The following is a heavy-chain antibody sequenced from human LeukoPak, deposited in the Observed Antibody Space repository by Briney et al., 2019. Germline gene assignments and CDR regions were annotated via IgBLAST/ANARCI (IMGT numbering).Heavy chain of an antibody. V-gene: IGHV1-8*01. CDR1: GYTFTSYA. CDR3: ARGGYSSSFRWGY. Sequence: GASVKVSCTASGYTFTSYAINWVRQATGQGLERMGWRNPNSGNTGYAQKIQGRVTMTRDTSISTAYMELSSLRSEDTAVYYCARGGYSSSFRWGYWGQGPLVTVSS. J-gene: IGHJ4*02. CDR2: RNPNSGNT. D-gene: IGHD6-6*01.